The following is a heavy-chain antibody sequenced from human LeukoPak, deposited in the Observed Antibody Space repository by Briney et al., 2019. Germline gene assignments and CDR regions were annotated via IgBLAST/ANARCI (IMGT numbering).Heavy chain of an antibody. J-gene: IGHJ5*02. V-gene: IGHV3-23*01. CDR2: ISGSGGST. CDR3: ATLGDVVVPAAA. Sequence: GGSLRLSCAASGFTFSSYAMSWVRQAPGKGLEWVSAISGSGGSTYYADSVKGRFTISRDNSKNTLYLQMNSLRAEDTAVYCCATLGDVVVPAAAWGQGTLVTVSS. D-gene: IGHD2-2*01. CDR1: GFTFSSYA.